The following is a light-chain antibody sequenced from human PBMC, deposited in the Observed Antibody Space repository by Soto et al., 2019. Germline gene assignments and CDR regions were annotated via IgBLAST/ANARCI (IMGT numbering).Light chain of an antibody. CDR3: QQRSNWPWT. Sequence: EIVLTQSPAALSLSPGERATLSCRAGQSVSSYLAWYQQKPGQAPRLLIYDASNRATGIPARFSGSGSGTDFTLTISSLEPEDFAVYYCQQRSNWPWTFGQGTKVDI. V-gene: IGKV3-11*01. J-gene: IGKJ1*01. CDR1: QSVSSY. CDR2: DAS.